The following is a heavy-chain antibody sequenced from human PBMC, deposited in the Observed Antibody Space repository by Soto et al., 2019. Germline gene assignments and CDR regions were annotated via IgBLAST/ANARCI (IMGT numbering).Heavy chain of an antibody. V-gene: IGHV1-69*02. Sequence: QVQLVQSGAEVKKPGSSVKVPCKASGDTFSFYPINWVRQAPGLGLEWMGRVNPIVSMSNYAQKFQGRVTITADKCTNTAYLQPSSLRSEATAIYYCAPSYGSGYRAFDYWGQGALVTVSS. D-gene: IGHD3-10*01. CDR3: APSYGSGYRAFDY. CDR1: GDTFSFYP. J-gene: IGHJ4*02. CDR2: VNPIVSMS.